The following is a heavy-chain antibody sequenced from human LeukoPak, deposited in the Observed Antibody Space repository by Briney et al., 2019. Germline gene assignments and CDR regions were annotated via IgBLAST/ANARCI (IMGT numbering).Heavy chain of an antibody. Sequence: AASVKVSCKASGGTFSSYAITWVRQAPGQGVEGMGRIIPIFGTANYAQKFQGRVTITTDEATRTDYMELSTLRSDDTAVYYCARERPLGDSSNWFLEGYFDIWGQGTLVTVSS. CDR2: IIPIFGTA. D-gene: IGHD6-13*01. V-gene: IGHV1-69*05. CDR3: ARERPLGDSSNWFLEGYFDI. CDR1: GGTFSSYA. J-gene: IGHJ4*02.